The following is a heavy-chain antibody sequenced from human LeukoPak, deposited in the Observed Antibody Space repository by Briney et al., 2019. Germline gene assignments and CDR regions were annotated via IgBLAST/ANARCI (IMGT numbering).Heavy chain of an antibody. J-gene: IGHJ4*02. CDR2: ISGGGGTT. V-gene: IGHV3-23*01. D-gene: IGHD4-23*01. CDR1: GFTFSSYA. CDR3: ARNYGGNSAD. Sequence: GGSLRLSCAASGFTFSSYAMSWVRQAPGKRLERVSAISGGGGTTYYADSVKGRFTISRDDAKNSLYLQMNSLRAEDTAVYYCARNYGGNSADWGQGTLVTVSS.